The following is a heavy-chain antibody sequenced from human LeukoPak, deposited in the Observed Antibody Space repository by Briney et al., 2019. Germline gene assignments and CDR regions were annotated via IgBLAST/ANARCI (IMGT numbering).Heavy chain of an antibody. D-gene: IGHD1-26*01. CDR1: GFTVSSNY. CDR2: IYSGGST. V-gene: IGHV3-53*01. Sequence: GGSLRLSCAASGFTVSSNYMSWLRQAPGKGLEWVSVIYSGGSTYYADSVKGRFTISRDNSKNTLYLQMNSLRAEDTAVYYCARDFSGRGDAFDIWGQGTMVTVSS. CDR3: ARDFSGRGDAFDI. J-gene: IGHJ3*02.